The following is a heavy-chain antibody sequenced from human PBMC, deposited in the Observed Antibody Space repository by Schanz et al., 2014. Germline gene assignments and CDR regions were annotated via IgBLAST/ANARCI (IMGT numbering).Heavy chain of an antibody. CDR2: IKQDESER. CDR3: VKDLQRELLRDDHYYGMDV. Sequence: EVQLVESGGGLVQPGGSLRLSCAASGFTFSNYWMSWVRQAPGKGLEWVANIKQDESERSYVDSVKGRFTISRDNAKNSLYLQMNSLRAEDTAVYYCVKDLQRELLRDDHYYGMDVWGQGTTVTVSS. J-gene: IGHJ6*02. CDR1: GFTFSNYW. D-gene: IGHD1-26*01. V-gene: IGHV3-7*01.